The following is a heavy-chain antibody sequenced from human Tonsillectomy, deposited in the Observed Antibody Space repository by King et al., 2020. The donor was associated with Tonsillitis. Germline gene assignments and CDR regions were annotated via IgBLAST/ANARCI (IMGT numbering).Heavy chain of an antibody. CDR2: IIPILCIT. CDR1: GGTFSSDA. J-gene: IGHJ4*02. V-gene: IGHV1-69*04. Sequence: VQLVQSGTEVKKPGSSVKVSCKASGGTFSSDAINWGRQAPGQGLELMGRIIPILCITNYAPEFQGRVTITADRSTGTAYMELISLRSDDTAVYYCASDDYGGNSNWGQGTLVTVSS. D-gene: IGHD4-23*01. CDR3: ASDDYGGNSN.